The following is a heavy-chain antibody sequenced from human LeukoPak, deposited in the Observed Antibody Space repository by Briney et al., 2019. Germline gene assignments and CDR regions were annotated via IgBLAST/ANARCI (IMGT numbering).Heavy chain of an antibody. Sequence: GGSLRLSCAASGFTVSSNSMSWVRQTPGKGLEWVSALYYGGSAFYADSVQGRLSMSRDISKNILYLQISNLRAEDSAVYYCARVAKDCGGDCFSDYWGQGTLVTVSS. CDR3: ARVAKDCGGDCFSDY. CDR1: GFTVSSNS. V-gene: IGHV3-66*01. J-gene: IGHJ4*02. D-gene: IGHD2-21*02. CDR2: LYYGGSA.